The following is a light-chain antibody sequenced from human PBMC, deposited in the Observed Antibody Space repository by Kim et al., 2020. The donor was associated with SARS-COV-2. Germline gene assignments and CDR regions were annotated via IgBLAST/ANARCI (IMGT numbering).Light chain of an antibody. J-gene: IGKJ3*01. CDR3: QQYGRSPFT. V-gene: IGKV3-20*01. CDR2: GAS. Sequence: EIVLTQSPGTLSLSPGERATLSCRASERVSSNYLAWYQQKPGQAPRLLIYGASSRATGIPNRFSGSGSGTDFTLTISRLEPEDFAVHYCQQYGRSPFTFGPGTKVDIK. CDR1: ERVSSNY.